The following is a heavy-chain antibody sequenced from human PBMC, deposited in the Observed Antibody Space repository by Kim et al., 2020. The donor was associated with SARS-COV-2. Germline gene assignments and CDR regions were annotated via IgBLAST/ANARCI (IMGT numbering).Heavy chain of an antibody. J-gene: IGHJ6*02. CDR2: IIDVGPT. V-gene: IGHV4-59*08. CDR1: GSSFDSFY. Sequence: SETLSLTCAVSGSSFDSFYWTWIRQAPGKGLEWVASIIDVGPTAYNPSLGSRVSISVDTQISHFALRLAPVTAADTAIYYCARHDGDNGVAVALWGRGT. CDR3: ARHDGDNGVAVAL. D-gene: IGHD4-17*01.